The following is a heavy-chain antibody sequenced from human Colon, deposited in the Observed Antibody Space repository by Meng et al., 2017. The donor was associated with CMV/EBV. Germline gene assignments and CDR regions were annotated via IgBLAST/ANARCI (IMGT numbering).Heavy chain of an antibody. CDR1: GESFSGYY. D-gene: IGHD2-2*01. V-gene: IGHV4-34*01. CDR2: SYYTGST. J-gene: IGHJ4*01. Sequence: QVQLQQWGAGLLKPSETLSLTCASYGESFSGYYWTWIRQPPGRGLEWIGESYYTGSTNYSPSLKSRVTISLDTSKNQFSLKLNAVTAADTAVYYCARATKSSCWEVLDYWGHGTLVTVSS. CDR3: ARATKSSCWEVLDY.